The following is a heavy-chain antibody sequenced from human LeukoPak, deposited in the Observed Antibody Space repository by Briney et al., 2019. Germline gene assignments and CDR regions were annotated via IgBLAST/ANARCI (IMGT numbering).Heavy chain of an antibody. J-gene: IGHJ4*02. CDR1: GGSISSYY. Sequence: SETLSLTCTVSGGSISSYYWSWIRQPPGKGLEWIGYIYYSGSTNYNPSLKSRVTISVGTSKNQFSLKLFSVTAADTAVYYCARHSYYYDSSGYYYFDYWGQGTLVTVSS. V-gene: IGHV4-59*08. CDR2: IYYSGST. D-gene: IGHD3-22*01. CDR3: ARHSYYYDSSGYYYFDY.